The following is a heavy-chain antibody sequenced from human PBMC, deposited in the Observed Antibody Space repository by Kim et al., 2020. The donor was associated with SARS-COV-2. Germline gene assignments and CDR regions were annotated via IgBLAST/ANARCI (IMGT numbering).Heavy chain of an antibody. D-gene: IGHD1-26*01. V-gene: IGHV3-23*01. CDR3: AKDKSGSYPNWFDP. CDR1: GFTFSSYA. J-gene: IGHJ5*02. Sequence: GGSLRLSCAASGFTFSSYAMTWVRQAPGKGLEWVSAIVGDGGSTFYADPGKGRFTISRDNSKNTLYQQMNSLRAEDTAVYYCAKDKSGSYPNWFDPWVQGTLVTVSS. CDR2: IVGDGGST.